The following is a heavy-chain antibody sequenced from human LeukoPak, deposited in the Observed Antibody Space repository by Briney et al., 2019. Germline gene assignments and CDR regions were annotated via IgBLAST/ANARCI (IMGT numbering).Heavy chain of an antibody. Sequence: ASVKVSCKASGYTFTSYAMNWVRQAPGQGLEWMGWINTNTGNPTYAQGFTGRFVFSLDTSVSTAYPQISSLKAEDTAVYYCARGGADLRFLEWLLRYNWFDPWGQGTLVTVSS. CDR3: ARGGADLRFLEWLLRYNWFDP. D-gene: IGHD3-3*01. V-gene: IGHV7-4-1*02. J-gene: IGHJ5*02. CDR1: GYTFTSYA. CDR2: INTNTGNP.